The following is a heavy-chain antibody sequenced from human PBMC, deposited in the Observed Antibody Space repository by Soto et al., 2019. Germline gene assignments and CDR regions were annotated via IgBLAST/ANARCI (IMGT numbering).Heavy chain of an antibody. D-gene: IGHD4-17*01. CDR3: ARDMGVNDNGDYVDY. CDR2: ISGYNGNT. J-gene: IGHJ4*02. Sequence: QGHLVQSGAEVKKPGASVTVSWKASGYTFTNYGISWVRQAPGQGPEWMGWISGYNGNTKYAPKFQSRVTLSSDTSTSTSYIQLRSLRSADTAVYYCARDMGVNDNGDYVDYWGQGTLVTVSS. V-gene: IGHV1-18*01. CDR1: GYTFTNYG.